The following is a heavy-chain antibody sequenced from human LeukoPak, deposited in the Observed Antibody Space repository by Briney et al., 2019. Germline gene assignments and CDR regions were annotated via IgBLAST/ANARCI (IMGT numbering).Heavy chain of an antibody. D-gene: IGHD3-22*01. J-gene: IGHJ4*02. Sequence: ASVKVSCKASGYTFTSYGISWVRQAPGQGLEWMGWISAYNGNTNYAQKLQGRVTMTTDTSTSTAYMELRSLRSDDTAVYYCARVGPYYYDSSGYYYVVLFDYWGQGTLVTVSS. CDR1: GYTFTSYG. CDR2: ISAYNGNT. V-gene: IGHV1-18*01. CDR3: ARVGPYYYDSSGYYYVVLFDY.